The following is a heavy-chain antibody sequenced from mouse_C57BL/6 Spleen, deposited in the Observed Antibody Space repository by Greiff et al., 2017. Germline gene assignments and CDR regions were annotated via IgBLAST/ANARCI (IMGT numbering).Heavy chain of an antibody. CDR2: IYPRSGNT. Sequence: QVQLQQSGAELARPGASVQLSCKASGYTFTSYGISWVKQRTGQGLEWIGEIYPRSGNTYYNEKFKGKATLTADKSSSTAYMELRSLTSEDSAVYFCARYDYEGAMDYWGQGTSVTVSS. CDR1: GYTFTSYG. V-gene: IGHV1-81*01. CDR3: ARYDYEGAMDY. J-gene: IGHJ4*01. D-gene: IGHD2-4*01.